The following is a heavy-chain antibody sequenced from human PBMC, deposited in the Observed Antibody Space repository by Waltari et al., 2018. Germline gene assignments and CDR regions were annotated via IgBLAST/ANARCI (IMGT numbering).Heavy chain of an antibody. V-gene: IGHV1-3*01. Sequence: QVQLVQSGAEVKKPGASVKVSCKASGYTFTSYAMHWVRQAPGQRLEWMGWINAGNGNTKYSQKFQGRVTITRDTSASTAYMELSSLRSEDTAVYYCAREHWYSSGWVYWFAPWGQGTLVTVSS. J-gene: IGHJ5*02. CDR3: AREHWYSSGWVYWFAP. D-gene: IGHD6-19*01. CDR2: INAGNGNT. CDR1: GYTFTSYA.